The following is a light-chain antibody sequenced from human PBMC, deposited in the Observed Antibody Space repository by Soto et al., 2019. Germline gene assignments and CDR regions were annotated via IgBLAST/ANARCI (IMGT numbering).Light chain of an antibody. J-gene: IGKJ1*01. CDR1: QSVSSSY. Sequence: EIVLTQSPGTLSLSPGERATLSCRASQSVSSSYLAWYQQKPGQAPRLLIYGASSRATGIPDRFSGSGSGTDFTLTISRLEPEAFAVYYCQPYGSPETFGQGTKV. CDR2: GAS. V-gene: IGKV3-20*01. CDR3: QPYGSPET.